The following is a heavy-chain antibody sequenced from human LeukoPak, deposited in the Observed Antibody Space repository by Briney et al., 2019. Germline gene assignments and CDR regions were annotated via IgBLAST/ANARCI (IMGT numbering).Heavy chain of an antibody. CDR2: IYYKGNT. CDR3: MRRDTGWNYSDY. CDR1: GGSIYSHY. D-gene: IGHD6-19*01. Sequence: SETLSLTCAVSGGSIYSHYWGWIRQPPGKGLEWIGDIYYKGNTKYNPSLKSRVTISLETSKNHLSLTLTSVVAADTAIYYCMRRDTGWNYSDYWGQGILVTDSS. V-gene: IGHV4-59*08. J-gene: IGHJ4*02.